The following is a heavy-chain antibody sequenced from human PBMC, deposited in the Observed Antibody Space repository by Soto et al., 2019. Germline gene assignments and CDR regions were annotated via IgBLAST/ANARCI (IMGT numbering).Heavy chain of an antibody. J-gene: IGHJ4*02. CDR3: AKDSGGRTSWYGVGFYY. D-gene: IGHD6-13*01. V-gene: IGHV3-23*01. CDR2: IRGSSART. Sequence: HPGWSLTLSCAASGFTFSNYAMSWVRQAPGKGLDWVSTIRGSSARTYYADSVQCRFTNSRDNSKYTLYLQMNSLRAEDTAVYDCAKDSGGRTSWYGVGFYYWVQGTLVTVSP. CDR1: GFTFSNYA.